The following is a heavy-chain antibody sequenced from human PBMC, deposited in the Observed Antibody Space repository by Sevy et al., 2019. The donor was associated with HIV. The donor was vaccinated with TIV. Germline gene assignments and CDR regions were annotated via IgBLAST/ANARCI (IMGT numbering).Heavy chain of an antibody. CDR1: GGSISSSSYY. V-gene: IGHV4-39*01. D-gene: IGHD4-17*01. CDR2: IYYSGST. J-gene: IGHJ4*02. CDR3: ARQEGDYHFDY. Sequence: SETLSLTCTVSGGSISSSSYYWGWIRQPPGKGLGWIGSIYYSGSTYYNPSLKSRVTISVDTSKNQFSLKLSSVTAADTAVYYCARQEGDYHFDYWGQGTLVTVSS.